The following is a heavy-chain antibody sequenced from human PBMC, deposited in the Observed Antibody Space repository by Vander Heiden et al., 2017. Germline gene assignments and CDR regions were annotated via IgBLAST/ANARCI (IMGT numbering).Heavy chain of an antibody. J-gene: IGHJ6*02. CDR2: FDPEDGET. Sequence: QVQLVQSGAEVKKPGASVKVSCKVSGYTLTELSMHWVRQAPGKGLEWMGGFDPEDGETIYAQKFQGRVTMTEDTSTDIAYMELSSLRSEDTAVYYCATDLYCSSTSCYNYYYGMDVWGQGTTVTVSS. CDR3: ATDLYCSSTSCYNYYYGMDV. V-gene: IGHV1-24*01. D-gene: IGHD2-2*02. CDR1: GYTLTELS.